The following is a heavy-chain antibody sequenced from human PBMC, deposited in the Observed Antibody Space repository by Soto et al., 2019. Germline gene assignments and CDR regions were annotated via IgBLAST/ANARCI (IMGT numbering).Heavy chain of an antibody. CDR3: ARDRGKPGPMDV. V-gene: IGHV3-21*01. J-gene: IGHJ6*02. CDR2: ISSSSSYI. CDR1: GFTFSSYS. Sequence: GGSLRLSCAASGFTFSSYSMNWVRQAPGKGLEWVSSISSSSSYIYYADSVKGRFTISRDNAKNSLYLQMNSLRAEDTAVYCCARDRGKPGPMDVWGQGTTVTVSS. D-gene: IGHD6-13*01.